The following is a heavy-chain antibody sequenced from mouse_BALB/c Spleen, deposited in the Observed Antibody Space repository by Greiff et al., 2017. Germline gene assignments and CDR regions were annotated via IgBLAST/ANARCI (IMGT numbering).Heavy chain of an antibody. J-gene: IGHJ4*01. CDR1: GYTFTSYW. D-gene: IGHD1-1*01. V-gene: IGHV1S81*02. Sequence: QVQLQQPGAELVKPGASVKLSCKASGYTFTSYWMHWVKQRPGQGLEWIGEINPSNGRTNYNEKFKSKATLTVDKSSSTAYMQLSSLTSEDSAVYYCARVYYGSSYYYAMDYWGQGTSVTVSS. CDR2: INPSNGRT. CDR3: ARVYYGSSYYYAMDY.